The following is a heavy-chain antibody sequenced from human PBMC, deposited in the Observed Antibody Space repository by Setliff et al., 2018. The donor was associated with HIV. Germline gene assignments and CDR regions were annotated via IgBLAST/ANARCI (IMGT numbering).Heavy chain of an antibody. Sequence: SQTLSLTCIVSGGSISNYYWWTWVRQPPGKGLEWIGEIYHSGTTNYNPSLKSRVTMSVDTSRNQFSLRLTSLTAADTAVYFCARRRPPPSGTYSRYYLDVWGKGTTVTVSS. CDR1: GGSISNYYW. V-gene: IGHV4-4*02. J-gene: IGHJ6*03. CDR2: IYHSGTT. D-gene: IGHD1-26*01. CDR3: ARRRPPPSGTYSRYYLDV.